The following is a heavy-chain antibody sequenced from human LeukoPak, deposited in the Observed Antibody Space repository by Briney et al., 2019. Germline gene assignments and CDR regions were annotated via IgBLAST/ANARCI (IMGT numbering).Heavy chain of an antibody. Sequence: PSETLSLTCAVYGGSFSGYYWSWIRQLPGKGLEWIGDINHTGSTNYNPSLKSRVTISVDTSKNQFSLKLSSVTAADTAVYYCARDYGSGSYFRDYYYMDVWGKGTTVTVSS. CDR1: GGSFSGYY. V-gene: IGHV4-34*01. J-gene: IGHJ6*03. D-gene: IGHD3-10*01. CDR3: ARDYGSGSYFRDYYYMDV. CDR2: INHTGST.